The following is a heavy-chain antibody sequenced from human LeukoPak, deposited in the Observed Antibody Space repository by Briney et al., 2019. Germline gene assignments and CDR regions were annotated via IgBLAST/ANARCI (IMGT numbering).Heavy chain of an antibody. J-gene: IGHJ3*02. CDR3: ERPVGDYRLFDAFDI. Sequence: SLKISCKASWGTFSSYAISWLRQAPGQGREWMGGIIPIFGTANYAQKFQGRVTITTDESTSTAYMELSSMRSEDTAVYYCERPVGDYRLFDAFDIWGQGTMVTVSS. CDR1: WGTFSSYA. V-gene: IGHV1-69*05. D-gene: IGHD2-21*01. CDR2: IIPIFGTA.